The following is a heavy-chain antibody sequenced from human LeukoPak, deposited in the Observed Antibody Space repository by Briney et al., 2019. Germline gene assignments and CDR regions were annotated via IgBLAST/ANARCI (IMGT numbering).Heavy chain of an antibody. CDR1: GGSFSGYY. Sequence: SETLSLTCAVYGGSFSGYYWSWIRQPPGKGLEWIGEINHSGSTNYNPSLKSRVTISVDTSKNQFSLKLSSVTAADTAVYYCARDRYFEYWGQGTLVTVSS. J-gene: IGHJ4*02. CDR3: ARDRYFEY. CDR2: INHSGST. V-gene: IGHV4-34*01.